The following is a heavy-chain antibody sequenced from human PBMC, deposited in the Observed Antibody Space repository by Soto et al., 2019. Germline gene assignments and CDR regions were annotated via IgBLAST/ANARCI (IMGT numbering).Heavy chain of an antibody. CDR1: GFTFSSYG. V-gene: IGHV3-30*18. D-gene: IGHD6-13*01. CDR2: VPYDGSSE. J-gene: IGHJ6*02. Sequence: GGSLRHSCAASGFTFSSYGMHWILQATGKGLEWVALVPYDGSSEYYADSVKGRFTISRDNSKNTLYLQMNSLGTEDTAVFYCAKGRKVAAGRSYYFGLDVWGQGTTVTVSS. CDR3: AKGRKVAAGRSYYFGLDV.